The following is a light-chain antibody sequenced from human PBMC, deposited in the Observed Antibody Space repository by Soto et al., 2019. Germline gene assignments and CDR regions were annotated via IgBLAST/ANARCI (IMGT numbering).Light chain of an antibody. Sequence: EIVLTQSPATLSLSPGERATLSCWASQSVSNSLSWYHQRPGQSPRLLIYDVSTRATGIPARFGGSGSGTDFTLTIRSLETEDFAVYYCQQRTNWPLTFGGGTKVEI. CDR1: QSVSNS. CDR2: DVS. V-gene: IGKV3-11*01. J-gene: IGKJ4*01. CDR3: QQRTNWPLT.